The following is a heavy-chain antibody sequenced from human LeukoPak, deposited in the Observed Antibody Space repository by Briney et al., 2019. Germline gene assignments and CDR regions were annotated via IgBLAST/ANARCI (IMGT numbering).Heavy chain of an antibody. CDR1: GGTFSSYA. D-gene: IGHD3-22*01. V-gene: IGHV1-69*13. J-gene: IGHJ4*02. CDR3: ASSMIVVVTAYYFDY. Sequence: SVKVSCKASGGTFSSYAISWVRHAPGQGLEWMGGILPIFGTANYAQKFQGRVTITADESTSTAYMELSSLRSEDTAVYYCASSMIVVVTAYYFDYWGQGTLVTVSS. CDR2: ILPIFGTA.